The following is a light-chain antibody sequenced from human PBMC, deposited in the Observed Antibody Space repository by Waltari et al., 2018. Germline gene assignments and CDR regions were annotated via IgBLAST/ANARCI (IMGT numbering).Light chain of an antibody. Sequence: DIQMTQSPSSLSASVGDRVTVTCRASQCISDYLNWYQKKPGEAPKLLIFAASSLQSGVPSRFSGSGSGTDFTLTISGLQFEDIATYYCQQSYGSPLSFGGGTKVEIK. CDR1: QCISDY. V-gene: IGKV1-39*01. CDR2: AAS. J-gene: IGKJ4*01. CDR3: QQSYGSPLS.